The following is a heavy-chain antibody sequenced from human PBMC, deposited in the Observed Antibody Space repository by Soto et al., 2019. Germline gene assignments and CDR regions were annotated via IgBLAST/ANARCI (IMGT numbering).Heavy chain of an antibody. CDR3: ARVYDYGDYAIDY. Sequence: ASVKASCKASGYAFTSYAMHWVRQAPGQRLEWMGWINAGNGNTKYSQKFRGRVTITRDTSASTAYMELSSLRSEDTAVYYCARVYDYGDYAIDYWGQGTLVTVSS. J-gene: IGHJ4*02. CDR1: GYAFTSYA. V-gene: IGHV1-3*01. CDR2: INAGNGNT. D-gene: IGHD4-17*01.